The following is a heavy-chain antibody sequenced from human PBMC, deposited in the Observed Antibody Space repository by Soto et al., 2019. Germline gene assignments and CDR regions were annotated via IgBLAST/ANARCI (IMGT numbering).Heavy chain of an antibody. Sequence: QVQLVESGGGMVQPGRSLRLSCAASGFTFSTYAMHWVRQAPGKGLEWVALISYDGTNKYYADSVKGRFTISRDNSKNTLYLQMNGLRPEDTAVYYCARGYSGTYPPRDYWGQGTLITVSS. CDR3: ARGYSGTYPPRDY. CDR1: GFTFSTYA. V-gene: IGHV3-30-3*01. J-gene: IGHJ4*02. CDR2: ISYDGTNK. D-gene: IGHD1-26*01.